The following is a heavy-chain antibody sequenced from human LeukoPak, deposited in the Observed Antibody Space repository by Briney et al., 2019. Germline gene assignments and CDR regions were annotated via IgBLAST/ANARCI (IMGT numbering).Heavy chain of an antibody. CDR2: IYSGGST. CDR3: ATDPGEIVPAAKGPRGDYCYGMDV. CDR1: GFTVSSNY. J-gene: IGHJ6*02. D-gene: IGHD2-2*01. V-gene: IGHV3-53*01. Sequence: GGSLRLSCAASGFTVSSNYMSWVRQAPGKGLEWVSVIYSGGSTYYADSVKGRFTISRDNSKNTLYLQMNSLRAEDTAVYYCATDPGEIVPAAKGPRGDYCYGMDVWGQGTTVTVSS.